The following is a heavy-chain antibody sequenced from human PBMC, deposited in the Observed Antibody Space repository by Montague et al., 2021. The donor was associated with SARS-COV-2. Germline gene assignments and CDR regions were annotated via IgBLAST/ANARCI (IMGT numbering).Heavy chain of an antibody. V-gene: IGHV6-1*01. D-gene: IGHD2-2*01. CDR1: GDSVSSNIAT. J-gene: IGHJ4*02. CDR3: ARIPVGSKYYFDF. Sequence: CAISGDSVSSNIATWNGIRQSPSRGLEWLGRTYYRSKWYNDYAETVKSRITIDPDTSKHQFSLHLNSVTPEDTAVYYCARIPVGSKYYFDFWGQGTLVTVSS. CDR2: TYYRSKWYN.